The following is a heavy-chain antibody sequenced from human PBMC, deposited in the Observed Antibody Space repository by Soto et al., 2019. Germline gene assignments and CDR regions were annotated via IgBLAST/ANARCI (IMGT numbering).Heavy chain of an antibody. J-gene: IGHJ4*02. CDR3: ARAQSIVAIFGRYYFDY. CDR1: GGSISTYY. CDR2: IYYSGTT. V-gene: IGHV4-59*01. Sequence: SETLSLTCTVSGGSISTYYWSWVRQPPGKGLEWIGYIYYSGTTNYTPSLMSRVTMSVDTSKNQFSLRLSSVTAADTAVYYCARAQSIVAIFGRYYFDYWGQGTLVTVSS. D-gene: IGHD3-3*01.